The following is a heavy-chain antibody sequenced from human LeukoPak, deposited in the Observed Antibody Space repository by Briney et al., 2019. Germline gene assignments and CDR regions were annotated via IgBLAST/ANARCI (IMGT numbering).Heavy chain of an antibody. V-gene: IGHV4-34*01. CDR1: GGSFSGYY. Sequence: PSETLSLTCAVYGGSFSGYYWSWIRQPPGKGLEWIGNIYYRGSTYYNPSLKSRVTISVDTSKNQFSLKLTSVTAADTAVYYCARVEIGPPDYWGQGTLVTVSS. D-gene: IGHD5-24*01. CDR3: ARVEIGPPDY. J-gene: IGHJ4*02. CDR2: IYYRGST.